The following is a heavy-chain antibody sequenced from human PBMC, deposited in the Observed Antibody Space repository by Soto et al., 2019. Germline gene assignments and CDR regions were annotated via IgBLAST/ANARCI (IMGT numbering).Heavy chain of an antibody. Sequence: ASVKVSCKASGGTFSSYAISCVRQAPGQGLEWMGGIIPIFGTANYAQKFQGRVTITADESTSTAYMELSSLRSEDTAVYYCARGLARYPVDYWGQGTLVTVSS. J-gene: IGHJ4*02. CDR2: IIPIFGTA. CDR3: ARGLARYPVDY. V-gene: IGHV1-69*13. CDR1: GGTFSSYA. D-gene: IGHD3-3*02.